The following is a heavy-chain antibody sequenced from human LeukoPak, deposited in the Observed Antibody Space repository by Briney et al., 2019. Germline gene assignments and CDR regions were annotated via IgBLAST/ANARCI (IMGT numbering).Heavy chain of an antibody. CDR2: ISGSGDST. D-gene: IGHD1-7*01. CDR1: GFTFSTYA. V-gene: IGHV3-23*01. CDR3: AKVATGTTGYFDY. Sequence: GGSLRLSCAASGFTFSTYAMSWVRQAPGKGLEWVSTISGSGDSTFYADSVKGRFTTSRDNSKNTLYMQMNSLRAEDTAVYYCAKVATGTTGYFDYWGQGTLVTVSS. J-gene: IGHJ4*02.